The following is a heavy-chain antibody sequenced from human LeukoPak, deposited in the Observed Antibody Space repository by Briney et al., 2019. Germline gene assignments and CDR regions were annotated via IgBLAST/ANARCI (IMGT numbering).Heavy chain of an antibody. CDR1: GFTFSSYA. D-gene: IGHD5-24*01. J-gene: IGHJ4*02. Sequence: GGSLRLSCAASGFTFSSYAMSWVRQAPGKGLDWVSVIYSGGSTYYADSVKGRFTISRDNSKNTLYLQMNSLRAEDTAVYYCARGMSRDGYNSGFDYWGQGTLVTISS. V-gene: IGHV3-53*01. CDR3: ARGMSRDGYNSGFDY. CDR2: IYSGGST.